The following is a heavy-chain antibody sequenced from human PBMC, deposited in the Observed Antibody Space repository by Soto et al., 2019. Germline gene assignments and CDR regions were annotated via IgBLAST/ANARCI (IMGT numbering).Heavy chain of an antibody. V-gene: IGHV3-21*01. CDR1: GFTFSSYS. CDR2: ISSSSSSYI. Sequence: EVQLVESGGGLVKPGGSLRLSCAASGFTFSSYSMNWVRQAPGKGLEWDSSISSSSSSYIYYADSVKGRFTISRDNAKNSLYLQMNSLRAEDTAVYYCASHPRDSSGYWYYFDYWGQGTLVTVSS. D-gene: IGHD3-22*01. CDR3: ASHPRDSSGYWYYFDY. J-gene: IGHJ4*02.